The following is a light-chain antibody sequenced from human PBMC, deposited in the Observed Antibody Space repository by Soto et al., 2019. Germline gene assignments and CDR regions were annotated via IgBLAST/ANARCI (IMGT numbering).Light chain of an antibody. CDR1: SSNIGGNS. Sequence: QCLLTQPPSVSAAPGQKFTISCFGSSSNIGGNSVSWYQQLPGTAPKLLIYDDNKRPSGIPDRFSGSKSGTSATLGITGFQTGDEADYYCGSWDSSLSAYVFGTGTKVTVL. J-gene: IGLJ1*01. CDR3: GSWDSSLSAYV. CDR2: DDN. V-gene: IGLV1-51*01.